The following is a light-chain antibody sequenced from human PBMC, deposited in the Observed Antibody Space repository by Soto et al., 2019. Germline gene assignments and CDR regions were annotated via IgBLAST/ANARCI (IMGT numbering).Light chain of an antibody. CDR3: QQYDNLLLT. V-gene: IGKV1-33*01. CDR2: DAS. CDR1: QGISSA. Sequence: IQLTQSPSSLSASVGDRVTITCRASQGISSALAWYQQKPGKAPKLLIYDASNLETGVPSRFSGSGSGTDFTFTISSLQPEDIATYYCQQYDNLLLTFGGGTKVDIK. J-gene: IGKJ4*01.